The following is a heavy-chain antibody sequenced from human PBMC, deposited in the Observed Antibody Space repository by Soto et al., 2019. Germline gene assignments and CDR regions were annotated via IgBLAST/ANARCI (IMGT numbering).Heavy chain of an antibody. CDR3: ARGGHYDGIPYHPVGFDY. J-gene: IGHJ4*02. V-gene: IGHV3-74*01. D-gene: IGHD3-16*01. CDR2: LNIDGSTR. CDR1: GFTFSSDW. Sequence: EVQLVESGGGLVQPGGSLRLSCAASGFTFSSDWMHWVRQTPGKGLMWVSRLNIDGSTRNYADSVKGRFTISRDNARNTLYLQMNSLRAEDTAVYYCARGGHYDGIPYHPVGFDYWGQGTQVTVSS.